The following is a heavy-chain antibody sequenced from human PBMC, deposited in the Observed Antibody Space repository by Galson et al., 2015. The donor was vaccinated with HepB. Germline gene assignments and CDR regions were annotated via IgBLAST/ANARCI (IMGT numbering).Heavy chain of an antibody. CDR3: ARAPIAAAGTHMEYFDY. J-gene: IGHJ4*02. CDR2: ISAYNGNT. D-gene: IGHD6-13*01. CDR1: GYTFTSYG. Sequence: SVKVSCKASGYTFTSYGISWVRQAPGQGLEWMGWISAYNGNTNYAQKLQGRVTMTTDTSTSTAYMELRSLRSDDTAVYYCARAPIAAAGTHMEYFDYWGQGTLVTVSS. V-gene: IGHV1-18*04.